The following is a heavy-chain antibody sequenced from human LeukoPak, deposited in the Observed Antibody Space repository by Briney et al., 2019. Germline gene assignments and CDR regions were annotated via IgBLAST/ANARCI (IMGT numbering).Heavy chain of an antibody. CDR3: ARGKNSLGYCSGGSCYSGLAV. V-gene: IGHV1-18*01. CDR2: ISGYNGNT. J-gene: IGHJ4*02. CDR1: GYIFTNFG. Sequence: ASVKVSCKASGYIFTNFGISWVRQARGQGLEWMGWISGYNGNTKYVQKFQGRVTMTTDTSTSTAYMELRSLRSDDTAVYYCARGKNSLGYCSGGSCYSGLAVWGQGTLVTVSS. D-gene: IGHD2-15*01.